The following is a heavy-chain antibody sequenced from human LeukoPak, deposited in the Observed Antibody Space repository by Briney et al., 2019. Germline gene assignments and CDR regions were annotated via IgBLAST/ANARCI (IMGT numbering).Heavy chain of an antibody. D-gene: IGHD1-26*01. CDR1: GYTLTELS. CDR2: FDPEDGET. J-gene: IGHJ5*02. CDR3: ATDEGYSGSHPGWFDP. V-gene: IGHV1-24*01. Sequence: ASVKVSCKVSGYTLTELSMHWVRQAPGKGLEWMGGFDPEDGETIYAQKFQGRVTMTEDTSTDTAYMELSSLRSEDTAVYYCATDEGYSGSHPGWFDPWGQGTLVTVSS.